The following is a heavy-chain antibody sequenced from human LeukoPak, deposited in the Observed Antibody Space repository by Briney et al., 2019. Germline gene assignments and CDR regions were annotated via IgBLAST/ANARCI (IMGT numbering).Heavy chain of an antibody. CDR1: VGSISSGGYY. CDR2: IYYSGST. D-gene: IGHD6-19*01. J-gene: IGHJ5*02. CDR3: ARVEVSGTGWFDP. V-gene: IGHV4-31*03. Sequence: SQTLSLTCTVSVGSISSGGYYWSWIRQHPGKGLEWIGYIYYSGSTYYDPSLKSRVTISVDTSKSQFSLKLRSVTAADTAVYYCARVEVSGTGWFDPWGQGTLVTVSS.